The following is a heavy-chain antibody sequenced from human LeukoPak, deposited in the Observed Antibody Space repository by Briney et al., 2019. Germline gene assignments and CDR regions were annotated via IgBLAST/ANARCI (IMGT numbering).Heavy chain of an antibody. V-gene: IGHV4-4*07. J-gene: IGHJ4*02. CDR1: GGSISGYF. Sequence: SETLPLTCSVSGGSISGYFWSWIRQPAGKGLEWIGRIYTSGITNCNSSLKSRVTMSIDTSKNQFSLNLSSVTAADTAVYYCARETADLGRSLDYWGQGTLVTVSS. CDR2: IYTSGIT. CDR3: ARETADLGRSLDY. D-gene: IGHD1-1*01.